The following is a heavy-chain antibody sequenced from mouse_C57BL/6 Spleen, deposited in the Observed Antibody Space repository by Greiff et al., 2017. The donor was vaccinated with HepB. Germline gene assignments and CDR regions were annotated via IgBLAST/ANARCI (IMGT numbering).Heavy chain of an antibody. CDR2: IWSGGST. J-gene: IGHJ4*01. CDR1: GFSLTSYG. CDR3: AKKGGIYYAMDY. Sequence: VKLMESGPGLVQPSQSLSITCTVSGFSLTSYGVHWVRQPPGKGLEWLGVIWSGGSTDYNAAFISRLSISKDNSKSQVFFKMNSLQADDTAIYYCAKKGGIYYAMDYWGQGTSVTVSS. V-gene: IGHV2-4*01.